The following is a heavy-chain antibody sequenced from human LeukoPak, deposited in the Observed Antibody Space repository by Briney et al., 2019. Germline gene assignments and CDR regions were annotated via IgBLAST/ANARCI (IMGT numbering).Heavy chain of an antibody. J-gene: IGHJ4*02. CDR1: GGSISSYY. CDR2: IYYSGST. CDR3: ARDRCSGGSCHYFDY. V-gene: IGHV4-59*01. D-gene: IGHD2-15*01. Sequence: PSETLSLTCTVSGGSISSYYWGWIRQPPGKGLEWIGHIYYSGSTNSNPSLKSRVTISVDTSKNQFSLNLSSVTAADTAVYYCARDRCSGGSCHYFDYWGQRTLVTVSS.